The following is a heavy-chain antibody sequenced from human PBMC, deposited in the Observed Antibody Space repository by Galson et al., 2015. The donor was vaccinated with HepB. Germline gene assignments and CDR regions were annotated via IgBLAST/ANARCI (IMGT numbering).Heavy chain of an antibody. CDR2: IIPILGIA. V-gene: IGHV1-69*04. CDR3: ARDRGNPYYDFWSGYSGWFDP. CDR1: GGTFSSYA. Sequence: SVKVSCKASGGTFSSYAISWVRQAPGQGLEWMGRIIPILGIANYAQKFQGRVTITADKSTSTAYMELSSLRSEDTAVYYCARDRGNPYYDFWSGYSGWFDPWGQGTLVTVSS. J-gene: IGHJ5*02. D-gene: IGHD3-3*01.